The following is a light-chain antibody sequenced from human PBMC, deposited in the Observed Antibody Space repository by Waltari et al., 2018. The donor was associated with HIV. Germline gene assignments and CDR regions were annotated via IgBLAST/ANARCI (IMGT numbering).Light chain of an antibody. CDR1: SSNIGSNA. V-gene: IGLV1-44*01. J-gene: IGLJ1*01. CDR3: AAWDDSLNDSYV. Sequence: QSVLPQPPSASGTPGQRVTIPWSGSSSNIGSNAVNWYQPPPGTAPKLLIYSNNQRPSGVPDRFSGSKSGTSASLAISGLQSDDEADYYCAAWDDSLNDSYVFGPGTKVTVL. CDR2: SNN.